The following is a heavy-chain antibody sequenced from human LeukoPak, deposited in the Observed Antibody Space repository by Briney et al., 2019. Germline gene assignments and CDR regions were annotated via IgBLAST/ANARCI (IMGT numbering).Heavy chain of an antibody. CDR3: ARDAGGGRYYYDSPPDY. J-gene: IGHJ4*02. CDR2: IYSGGST. Sequence: PGGSLRLSCAASGFTVSSNYMSWVRQAPGKGLEWVSVIYSGGSTYYADSVKGRFTISRDNSKNTLYLQMNSLRAEDTAVYYCARDAGGGRYYYDSPPDYWGQGTLVTVSS. D-gene: IGHD3-22*01. V-gene: IGHV3-53*01. CDR1: GFTVSSNY.